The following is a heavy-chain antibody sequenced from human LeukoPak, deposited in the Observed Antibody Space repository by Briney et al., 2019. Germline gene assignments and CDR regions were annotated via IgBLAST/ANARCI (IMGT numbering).Heavy chain of an antibody. CDR1: GFTFDDYG. CDR2: ISWNSGSI. D-gene: IGHD2-2*01. V-gene: IGHV3-9*01. CDR3: AKDISPGDIVVVPAAPSFDY. J-gene: IGHJ4*02. Sequence: PGGSLRLSCAASGFTFDDYGMHWVRQAPGKGLEWVSGISWNSGSIGYADSVKGRFTISRDNAKNSLYLQMNSLRAEDTALYYCAKDISPGDIVVVPAAPSFDYWGQGTLVTVSS.